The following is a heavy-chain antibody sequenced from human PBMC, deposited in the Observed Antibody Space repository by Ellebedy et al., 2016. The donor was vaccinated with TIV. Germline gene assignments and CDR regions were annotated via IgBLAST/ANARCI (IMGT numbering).Heavy chain of an antibody. CDR3: ARHNPARKWNLPYSLDS. CDR1: GGSISSYH. V-gene: IGHV4-59*08. Sequence: SETLSLTCTVSGGSISSYHWSWIRQPPGKGLEWIGYIYYSGSTNYNPSLKSRVTISVDTSKTQFFLKLRSVTATDTGIYYCARHNPARKWNLPYSLDSWGQGTQVTVSS. D-gene: IGHD1-26*01. J-gene: IGHJ4*02. CDR2: IYYSGST.